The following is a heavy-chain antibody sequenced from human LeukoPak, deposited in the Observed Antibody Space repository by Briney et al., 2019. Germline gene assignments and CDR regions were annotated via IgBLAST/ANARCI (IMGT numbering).Heavy chain of an antibody. CDR2: IYYSGST. CDR1: GYSISSTYY. V-gene: IGHV4-38-2*02. Sequence: PSETLSLTCTVSGYSISSTYYWAWIRQPPGKGLEWIGTIYYSGSTYYNPSLKGRVTISVDTSKNQFSLKLASLTAADTAVYYCARYRGCSGGSCYRWFDPWGQGTLVTVSS. D-gene: IGHD2-15*01. J-gene: IGHJ5*02. CDR3: ARYRGCSGGSCYRWFDP.